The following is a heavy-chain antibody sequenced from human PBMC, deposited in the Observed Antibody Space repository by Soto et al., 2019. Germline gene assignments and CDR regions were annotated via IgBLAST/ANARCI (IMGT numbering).Heavy chain of an antibody. CDR2: IYSGGST. Sequence: WAPPASTVRGNYMSAVRKGGGRGVEWVSVIYSGGSTYYADSVKGRFTISRHNYKNTMYLQMNSLRAEDTAVYFCADVATANFDTWGQGNVVTVSS. D-gene: IGHD2-21*01. J-gene: IGHJ5*02. CDR3: ADVATANFDT. V-gene: IGHV3-53*04. CDR1: ASTVRGNY.